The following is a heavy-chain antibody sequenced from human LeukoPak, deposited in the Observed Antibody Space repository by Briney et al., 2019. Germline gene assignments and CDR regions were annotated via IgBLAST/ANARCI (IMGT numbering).Heavy chain of an antibody. CDR1: GFTFSSYW. Sequence: PGGSLRLSCAASGFTFSSYWMHWVRQAPGKGLVWVSRITSDGSSTSYADSVKGRFTISRDNAKNTVYLQMNSLRAEDTAVYYCAKYDSYGLPLDYWGQGTLVTVSS. CDR2: ITSDGSST. D-gene: IGHD5-18*01. V-gene: IGHV3-74*01. J-gene: IGHJ4*02. CDR3: AKYDSYGLPLDY.